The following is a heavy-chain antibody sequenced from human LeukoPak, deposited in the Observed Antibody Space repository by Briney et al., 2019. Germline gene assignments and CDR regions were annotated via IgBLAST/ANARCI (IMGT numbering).Heavy chain of an antibody. V-gene: IGHV3-33*01. J-gene: IGHJ6*02. CDR1: GLTFSSYG. CDR2: IWYDGSNK. Sequence: PGRSLRLSCAASGLTFSSYGMHWVRQAPGKGLEWVAVIWYDGSNKYYADSVKGRFTISRDNSKNTLYLQMNSLRAEDTAVYYCARAYYYDSSGYPGYYYYGMDVWGQGTTVTVSS. D-gene: IGHD3-22*01. CDR3: ARAYYYDSSGYPGYYYYGMDV.